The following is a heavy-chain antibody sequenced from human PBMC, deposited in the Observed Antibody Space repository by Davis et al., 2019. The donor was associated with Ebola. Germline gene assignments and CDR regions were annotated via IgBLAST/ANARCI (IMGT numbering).Heavy chain of an antibody. D-gene: IGHD2-8*01. CDR1: GDSVSSNSVT. CDR3: ARDPNGFFDY. V-gene: IGHV6-1*01. Sequence: HSQTLSLTCAISGDSVSSNSVTWNWIRQSPLRGLEWLGRTYYESKWSNDYALSVKSRITINPDTSKNQFSLQLNSVTPEDTAVYYCARDPNGFFDYWGQGTLVTVSS. J-gene: IGHJ4*02. CDR2: TYYESKWSN.